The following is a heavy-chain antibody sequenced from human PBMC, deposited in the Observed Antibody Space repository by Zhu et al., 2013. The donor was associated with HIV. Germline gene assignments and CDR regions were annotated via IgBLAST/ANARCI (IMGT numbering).Heavy chain of an antibody. CDR2: IIPMFGTA. Sequence: QVQLVQSGAEVKKPGSSVKVSCKASGGTFSSSVISWVRQAPGQGLEWMGGIIPMFGTANYAKNFQDRVTITADKSTSTAYMELSSLRSEDTAVYYCARPSGKYYDSSGSTDAFDIWGQGTKVTVSS. CDR1: GGTFSSSV. J-gene: IGHJ3*02. CDR3: ARPSGKYYDSSGSTDAFDI. V-gene: IGHV1-69*06. D-gene: IGHD3-22*01.